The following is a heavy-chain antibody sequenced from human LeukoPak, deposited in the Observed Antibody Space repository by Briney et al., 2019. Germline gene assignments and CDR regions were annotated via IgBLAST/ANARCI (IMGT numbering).Heavy chain of an antibody. Sequence: SETLSLTCTVPGGSMRSYHWSWIRQPAGEGLEWTGYVYYSGSTYYNPSLKSRVTISVDTSKNQFSLKLSSVTAADTAIYYCARHYIAAGGGDAFDIWGQGTMVIVSS. J-gene: IGHJ3*02. CDR1: GGSMRSYH. V-gene: IGHV4-59*08. CDR3: ARHYIAAGGGDAFDI. CDR2: VYYSGST. D-gene: IGHD6-13*01.